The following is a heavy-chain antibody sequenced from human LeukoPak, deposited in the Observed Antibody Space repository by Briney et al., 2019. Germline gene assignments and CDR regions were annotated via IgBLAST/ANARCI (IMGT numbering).Heavy chain of an antibody. V-gene: IGHV3-53*01. Sequence: GGSLRLSCAASGFTVSSNYMSWVRQAPGKGLEWVSVIYSGGSTHYADSVKGRFTISRDNSKNTLYLQMNSLRAEDTAVYYCARARVDFGWFEGSFDPWGQGTLVTVSS. D-gene: IGHD3-9*01. CDR1: GFTVSSNY. CDR2: IYSGGST. J-gene: IGHJ5*02. CDR3: ARARVDFGWFEGSFDP.